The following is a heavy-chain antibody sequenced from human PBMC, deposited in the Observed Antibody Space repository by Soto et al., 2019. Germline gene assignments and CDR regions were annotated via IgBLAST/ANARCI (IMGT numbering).Heavy chain of an antibody. CDR1: GYTFTSYG. CDR2: ISAYNGNT. V-gene: IGHV1-18*01. CDR3: GRKIFGGTYQDLDY. Sequence: GASVKVSCKASGYTFTSYGISWVRQAPGQGLEWMGWISAYNGNTNYAQKLQGRVTMTTDKSTSTAYMELRSLRSDDTAVYYSGRKIFGGTYQDLDYWGQGTLVTVSS. D-gene: IGHD3-3*01. J-gene: IGHJ4*02.